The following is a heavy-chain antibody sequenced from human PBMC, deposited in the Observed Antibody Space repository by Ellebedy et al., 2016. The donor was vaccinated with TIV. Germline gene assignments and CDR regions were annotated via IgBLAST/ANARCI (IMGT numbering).Heavy chain of an antibody. CDR2: IKQDGSEK. CDR3: ARYESASLVIEY. D-gene: IGHD4-23*01. CDR1: GFTFSTYW. V-gene: IGHV3-7*01. J-gene: IGHJ4*02. Sequence: GESLKISXAASGFTFSTYWMSWVRQAPGKGLEWVANIKQDGSEKHYVDSVKGRFTISRDNAKNSLSLQMNSLRAEDTAVYYCARYESASLVIEYWGQGTLVTVSS.